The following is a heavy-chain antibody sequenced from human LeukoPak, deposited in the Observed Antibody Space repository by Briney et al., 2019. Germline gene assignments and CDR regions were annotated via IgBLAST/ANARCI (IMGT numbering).Heavy chain of an antibody. Sequence: SETLSLTCTASGGSIRSSRYYWGWIRQPPGKGLEWIATVYYTGRTFYNPSLIGRVTISLDSSKNQFSLRLNSVAAADTAIYYCACRVNIFLLPSPLPDSWGQGTLVPVSS. CDR2: VYYTGRT. CDR3: ACRVNIFLLPSPLPDS. CDR1: GGSIRSSRYY. V-gene: IGHV4-39*01. D-gene: IGHD3-3*02. J-gene: IGHJ4*02.